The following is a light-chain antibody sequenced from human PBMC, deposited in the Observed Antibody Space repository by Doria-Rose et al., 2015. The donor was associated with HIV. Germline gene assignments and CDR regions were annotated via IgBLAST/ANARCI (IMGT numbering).Light chain of an antibody. CDR3: QQYGTSRGT. CDR1: QRVKSSY. Sequence: LTQSPGTLSLSPGERATLSCRASQRVKSSYLAWYQQKPDQAPRLLIYDASTRATGIPDRFSGSGSGTDFTRTISRLEPEDVAVYYCQQYGTSRGTFGQGTRLEIK. V-gene: IGKV3-20*01. J-gene: IGKJ5*01. CDR2: DAS.